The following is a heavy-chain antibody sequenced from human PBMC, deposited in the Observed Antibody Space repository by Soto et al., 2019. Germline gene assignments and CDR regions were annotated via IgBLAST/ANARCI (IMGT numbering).Heavy chain of an antibody. CDR3: AKDLTTVTNNWVDP. CDR2: ISGSGGST. CDR1: GFTFSRYA. V-gene: IGHV3-23*01. J-gene: IGHJ5*02. D-gene: IGHD4-4*01. Sequence: PGGSLRLSCAASGFTFSRYAMSWVRQAPGKGLEWVSAISGSGGSTYYADSVKGRFTITRDNSKNTLYLQMNSLRAEDTAVYYCAKDLTTVTNNWVDPWGQGTLVTVSS.